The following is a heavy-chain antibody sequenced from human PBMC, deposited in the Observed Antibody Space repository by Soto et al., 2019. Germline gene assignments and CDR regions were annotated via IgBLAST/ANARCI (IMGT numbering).Heavy chain of an antibody. CDR2: IYYSGST. CDR3: ARLRKFSSSSRDAYFQH. Sequence: SETLSLTCTVSGGSISSYYWSWIRQPPGKGLEWIGYIYYSGSTNYNPSLKSRVTISVDTSKNQFSLKLSSVTAADTAVYYCARLRKFSSSSRDAYFQHWGQGTLVTVSS. D-gene: IGHD6-6*01. CDR1: GGSISSYY. J-gene: IGHJ1*01. V-gene: IGHV4-59*08.